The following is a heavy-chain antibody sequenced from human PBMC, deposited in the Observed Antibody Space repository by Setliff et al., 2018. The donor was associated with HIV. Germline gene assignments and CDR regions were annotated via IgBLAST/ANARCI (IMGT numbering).Heavy chain of an antibody. CDR2: IYYSGST. V-gene: IGHV4-31*03. J-gene: IGHJ4*02. Sequence: PSETLSLTCTVSGGSISSGTYYWSWIRQHPGKGLEWIGYIYYSGSTYYNPSLKSRVTISVDTSRNQFSLKLSSVTAADTAVYYCARRDGYSYGFYFDYWGQGTLVTVSS. CDR3: ARRDGYSYGFYFDY. D-gene: IGHD5-18*01. CDR1: GGSISSGTYY.